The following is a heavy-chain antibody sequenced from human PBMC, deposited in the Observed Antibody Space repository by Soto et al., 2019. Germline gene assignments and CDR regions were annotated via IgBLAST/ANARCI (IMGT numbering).Heavy chain of an antibody. Sequence: PGGSLRLSCAASGFTFSSYSMNWVRQAPGKGLEWVSSISSSSSYIYYADSVKGRFTISRDNAKNSLYLQMNSLRAEDTAVYYCARDGVQLERRPRLYYGMDVWGQGTTVTV. J-gene: IGHJ6*02. CDR1: GFTFSSYS. CDR2: ISSSSSYI. D-gene: IGHD1-1*01. CDR3: ARDGVQLERRPRLYYGMDV. V-gene: IGHV3-21*01.